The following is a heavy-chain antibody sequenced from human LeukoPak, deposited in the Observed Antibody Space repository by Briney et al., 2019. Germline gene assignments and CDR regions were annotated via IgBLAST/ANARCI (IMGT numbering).Heavy chain of an antibody. CDR2: ISTSSTYI. Sequence: GGSLRLSCAASGFTFSTYTMNWVRQAPGKGLEWVSSISTSSTYIYYADSVKGRFTVSRDNAKNSLYLQMNSLRAEGTAVYYCAREGAPRKQLALDYWGQGTLVTVSS. CDR1: GFTFSTYT. J-gene: IGHJ4*02. V-gene: IGHV3-21*01. D-gene: IGHD6-6*01. CDR3: AREGAPRKQLALDY.